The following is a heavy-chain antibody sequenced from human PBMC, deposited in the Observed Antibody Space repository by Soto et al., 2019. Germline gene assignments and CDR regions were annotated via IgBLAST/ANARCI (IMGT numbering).Heavy chain of an antibody. D-gene: IGHD4-17*01. V-gene: IGHV3-30*18. J-gene: IGHJ4*02. CDR1: GFSLSNYG. CDR3: VKDHLMNTVTTGGY. Sequence: ESGGGVVQPGRSLRLSCAASGFSLSNYGMHWVRQAPGKGLEWVAVISYHGRDEYYADSVKGRFTISRDTSKNTLYLQMNTRRPEDTAVYYCVKDHLMNTVTTGGYWGQGTLVTVSS. CDR2: ISYHGRDE.